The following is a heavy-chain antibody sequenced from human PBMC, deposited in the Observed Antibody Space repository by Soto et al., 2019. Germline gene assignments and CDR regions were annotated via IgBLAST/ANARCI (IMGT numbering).Heavy chain of an antibody. J-gene: IGHJ4*02. CDR1: GYTFGRHY. CDR3: ARDWHGSDDFGGMSFDY. V-gene: IGHV1-46*01. D-gene: IGHD4-17*01. CDR2: INPTGGST. Sequence: ASVKVSCKASGYTFGRHYMHWVRQAPGQRLEWMGIINPTGGSTTYAQKFQGRVTMTRDTSATTVYMEVGKLTYEDTAVYYCARDWHGSDDFGGMSFDYWGQGTLVTVSS.